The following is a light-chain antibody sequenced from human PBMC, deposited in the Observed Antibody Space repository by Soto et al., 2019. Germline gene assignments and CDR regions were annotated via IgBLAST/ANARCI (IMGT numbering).Light chain of an antibody. CDR1: QSISSY. CDR2: AAS. CDR3: QHYSTYPLT. Sequence: IQMTQSPSSLSASVGDRVTITCRASQSISSYLNWYQQKPGKAPKLLIYAASTLQSGVPSRFSGSGSGTDFTLTISSLQPADFATYYCQHYSTYPLTFGGGTRVDI. V-gene: IGKV1-39*01. J-gene: IGKJ4*01.